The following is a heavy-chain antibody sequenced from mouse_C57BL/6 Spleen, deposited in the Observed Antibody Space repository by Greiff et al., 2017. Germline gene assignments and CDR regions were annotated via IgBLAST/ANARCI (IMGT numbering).Heavy chain of an antibody. J-gene: IGHJ1*03. CDR1: GYTFTSYW. CDR2: IDPYDSET. Sequence: VQLKQPGAELVRPGSSVKLSCKASGYTFTSYWMHWVKQRPIQGLDWIGNIDPYDSETHYNQKFKDKATLTVAKYSSTAYMQLSSLTSEDSAVYYCARVEIYYDNPWYVDVWGTGTTVTVSS. V-gene: IGHV1-52*01. CDR3: ARVEIYYDNPWYVDV. D-gene: IGHD2-1*01.